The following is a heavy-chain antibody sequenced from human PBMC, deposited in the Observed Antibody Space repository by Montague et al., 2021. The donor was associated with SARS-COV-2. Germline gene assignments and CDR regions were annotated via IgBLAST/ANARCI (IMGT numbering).Heavy chain of an antibody. CDR1: GASVRTYY. V-gene: IGHV4-4*07. D-gene: IGHD5-12*01. Sequence: SETLSLTCTVSGASVRTYYCSWIRQSPGKKLEWMGRLYTSGSTYXNPSFKSRVTMSLDTSKNLFSLNLSSMTAADTAVYYCARDGADYSFAYYHEMDVWGQGIAVTVSS. CDR3: ARDGADYSFAYYHEMDV. J-gene: IGHJ6*02. CDR2: LYTSGST.